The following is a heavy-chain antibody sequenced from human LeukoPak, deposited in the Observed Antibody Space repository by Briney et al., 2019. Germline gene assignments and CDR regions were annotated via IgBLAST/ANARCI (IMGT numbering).Heavy chain of an antibody. D-gene: IGHD3-16*01. CDR1: GFTFDDYT. V-gene: IGHV3-43*01. J-gene: IGHJ6*03. CDR2: ISWDGGST. CDR3: ARSSAGVYYYYMDV. Sequence: PGGSLRLSCAASGFTFDDYTMHWVRQAPGKGLEWVSLISWDGGSTYYADSVKGRFTISRDNSKNSLYLQMNSLRTEDTALYYCARSSAGVYYYYMDVWGKGTTVTISS.